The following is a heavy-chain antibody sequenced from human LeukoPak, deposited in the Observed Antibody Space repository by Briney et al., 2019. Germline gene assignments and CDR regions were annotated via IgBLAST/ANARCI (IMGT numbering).Heavy chain of an antibody. Sequence: ASVKVSCKASGYTFTSYDINWVRQAPGQGLEWMGWINPNSGGTNYAQKFQGRVTMTRDTSISTAYMELSRLRSDDTAVYYCARDWVPYCSSTSCYSGSVDPWGQGTLVTVSS. CDR2: INPNSGGT. CDR3: ARDWVPYCSSTSCYSGSVDP. D-gene: IGHD2-2*02. CDR1: GYTFTSYD. V-gene: IGHV1-2*02. J-gene: IGHJ5*02.